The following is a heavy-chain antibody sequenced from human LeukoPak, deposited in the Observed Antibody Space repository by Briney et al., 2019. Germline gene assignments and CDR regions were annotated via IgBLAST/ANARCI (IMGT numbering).Heavy chain of an antibody. J-gene: IGHJ4*02. CDR2: INGGNGDT. D-gene: IGHD2-8*01. CDR1: GYTFTNYA. V-gene: IGHV1-3*01. Sequence: GASVKVSCKASGYTFTNYAIHWVRQAPGQRLEWMGWINGGNGDTEYSPKFQGRVTITRDTSASTAYMELSSLRSEDTAVYYCARDKEWWDRPPYYFDYWGQGTPVTVSS. CDR3: ARDKEWWDRPPYYFDY.